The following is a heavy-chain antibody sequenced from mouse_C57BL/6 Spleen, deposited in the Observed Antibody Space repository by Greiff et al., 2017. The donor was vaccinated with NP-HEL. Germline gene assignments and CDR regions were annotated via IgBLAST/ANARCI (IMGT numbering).Heavy chain of an antibody. CDR3: ARRGYGNYYAMDY. D-gene: IGHD1-1*01. CDR2: IDPKSGGT. V-gene: IGHV1-72*01. Sequence: QVQLQQPGAELVKPGASVKLSCKASGYTFTSYWMHWVKQRPGRGLEWIGRIDPKSGGTKYNEKFKSKATLTVDKPSSTAYMQLSSLTSEDSAVYYCARRGYGNYYAMDYWGQGTSVTVSS. J-gene: IGHJ4*01. CDR1: GYTFTSYW.